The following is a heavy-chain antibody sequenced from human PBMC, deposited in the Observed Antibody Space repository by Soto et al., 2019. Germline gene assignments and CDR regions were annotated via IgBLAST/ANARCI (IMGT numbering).Heavy chain of an antibody. J-gene: IGHJ5*02. D-gene: IGHD5-12*01. Sequence: SETLSLTCAVYGGSFSGYYWSWIRQPPGKGLEWIGEINHSGSTNYNPSLKSRVTISVDTSKNQFSLKLSSVTAADTAVYYCARDSRGWLRSPLNWFDPWGQGTLVTVSS. CDR1: GGSFSGYY. V-gene: IGHV4-34*01. CDR3: ARDSRGWLRSPLNWFDP. CDR2: INHSGST.